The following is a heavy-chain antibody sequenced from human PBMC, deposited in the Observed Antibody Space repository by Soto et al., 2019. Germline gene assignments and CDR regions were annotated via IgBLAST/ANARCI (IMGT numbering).Heavy chain of an antibody. CDR1: GYTFTSYD. Sequence: ASVKVSCKASGYTFTSYDINWVRQATGQGLEWMGWMNPNSGNTGYAQKFQGRVTMTRDTSASTAYMELSSLRSEDTAVYYCARSGAAAGASAFDIWGQGTMVTVSS. CDR2: MNPNSGNT. CDR3: ARSGAAAGASAFDI. V-gene: IGHV1-8*01. D-gene: IGHD6-13*01. J-gene: IGHJ3*02.